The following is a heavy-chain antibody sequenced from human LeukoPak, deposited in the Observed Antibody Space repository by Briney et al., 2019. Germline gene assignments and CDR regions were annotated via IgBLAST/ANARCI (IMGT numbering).Heavy chain of an antibody. D-gene: IGHD3-10*01. V-gene: IGHV3-74*01. CDR2: IISDGSST. J-gene: IGHJ4*02. CDR1: GFTFSSHW. CDR3: ARGHVPGSDRHWDY. Sequence: GSLLLSCAASGFTFSSHWMHWVRQAPGKGLVWVSRIISDGSSTSYADSVKGRFTIYRDNAKNTLYLQMNSLRDEDTAVYYCARGHVPGSDRHWDYWGQGILVTVSS.